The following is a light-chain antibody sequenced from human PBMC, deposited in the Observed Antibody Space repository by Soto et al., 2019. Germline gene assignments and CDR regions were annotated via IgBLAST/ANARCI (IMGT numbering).Light chain of an antibody. CDR1: QSISTS. V-gene: IGKV1-5*03. Sequence: DIQLTQSPSSLSASVGDRXTXTXRTSQSISTSLNWYQQKPGKAPTLLIYEASILQNGVPSRFSGTESGTEFTLTISSLRPDDFATYYCQQYNDYSAWTFGQGTKVDIK. J-gene: IGKJ1*01. CDR3: QQYNDYSAWT. CDR2: EAS.